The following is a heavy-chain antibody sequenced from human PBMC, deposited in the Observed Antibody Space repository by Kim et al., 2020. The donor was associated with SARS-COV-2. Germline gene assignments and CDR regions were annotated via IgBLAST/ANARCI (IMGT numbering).Heavy chain of an antibody. V-gene: IGHV3-48*03. CDR2: ISSSGSTI. CDR3: ASIGILTGYDY. D-gene: IGHD3-9*01. CDR1: GFTFSSYE. J-gene: IGHJ4*02. Sequence: GGSLRLSCAASGFTFSSYEMNWVRQAPGKGLEWVSYISSSGSTIYYADSVKGRFTISRDNAKNSLYLQMNSLRAEDTAVYYCASIGILTGYDYWGQGTLVTVSS.